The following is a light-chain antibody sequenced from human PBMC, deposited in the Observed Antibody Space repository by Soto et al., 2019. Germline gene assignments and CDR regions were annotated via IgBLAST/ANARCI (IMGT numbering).Light chain of an antibody. CDR2: WAS. V-gene: IGKV4-1*01. CDR1: QSVLSSSNNKNY. J-gene: IGKJ1*01. CDR3: QQYYSTPWT. Sequence: DIVMTQSPDSLAVSLGERATINCKSSQSVLSSSNNKNYLTWYQQKLGQPPKLLIYWASTRESGVPDRFSGSGSGADFNLTISSLQAEDVAVYYCQQYYSTPWTFGQGTKVEIK.